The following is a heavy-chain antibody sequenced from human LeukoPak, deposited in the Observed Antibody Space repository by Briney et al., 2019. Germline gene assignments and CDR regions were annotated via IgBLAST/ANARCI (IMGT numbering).Heavy chain of an antibody. CDR2: INGDGTTT. Sequence: GGSLRLSCAASGFTFSTYWIAWVRQGPGKGLVWVSLINGDGTTTTYADSVKGRFTVFRDNAKNTAYLQMNSLRAEDTAVYYCARDYAGSPDYWGQGTLVTVSS. D-gene: IGHD3-10*01. CDR1: GFTFSTYW. V-gene: IGHV3-74*01. J-gene: IGHJ4*02. CDR3: ARDYAGSPDY.